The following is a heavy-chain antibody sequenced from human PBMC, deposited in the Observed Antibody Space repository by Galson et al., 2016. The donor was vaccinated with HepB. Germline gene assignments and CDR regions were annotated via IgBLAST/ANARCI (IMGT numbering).Heavy chain of an antibody. Sequence: TLSLTCSVSGDSISSGTYCWSWIRQPAGRGLEWIGRVYSSGSTNYNPSLKSRATISVDTSKNQFSLRLSSVTAADTALYYCARDTYYFWDGFTSYAFDIWGQGRLVTVSS. CDR1: GDSISSGTYC. CDR3: ARDTYYFWDGFTSYAFDI. J-gene: IGHJ3*02. CDR2: VYSSGST. D-gene: IGHD3-3*01. V-gene: IGHV4-61*02.